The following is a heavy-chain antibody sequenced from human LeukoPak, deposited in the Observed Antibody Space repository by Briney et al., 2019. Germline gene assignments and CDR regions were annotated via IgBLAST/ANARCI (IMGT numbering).Heavy chain of an antibody. D-gene: IGHD1-26*01. CDR1: GGSISSSSYY. CDR3: ARAPSLVGATRYFDY. CDR2: IYYSGST. V-gene: IGHV4-39*07. J-gene: IGHJ4*02. Sequence: PSETLSLTCTVSGGSISSSSYYWGWIRQPPGKGLEWIGSIYYSGSTYYNPSLKSRVTISVDTSKNQFSLKLSSVTAADTAVYYCARAPSLVGATRYFDYWGQGTLVTVSS.